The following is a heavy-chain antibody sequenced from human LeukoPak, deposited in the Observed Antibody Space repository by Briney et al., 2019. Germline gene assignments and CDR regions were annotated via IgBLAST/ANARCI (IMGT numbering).Heavy chain of an antibody. Sequence: GESLKISCKGSGYSFTSYWISWVRQMPGKGLEWMGRIDPSDSYTNYSPSFQGHVTISADKSISTAYLQGSSLKASDTAMYYCARPGSHCSSTSCLDAFDIWGQGTMVTVSS. CDR1: GYSFTSYW. D-gene: IGHD2-2*01. J-gene: IGHJ3*02. V-gene: IGHV5-10-1*01. CDR3: ARPGSHCSSTSCLDAFDI. CDR2: IDPSDSYT.